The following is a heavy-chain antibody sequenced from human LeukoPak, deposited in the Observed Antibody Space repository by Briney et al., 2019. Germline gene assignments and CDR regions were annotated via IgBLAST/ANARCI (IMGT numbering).Heavy chain of an antibody. J-gene: IGHJ4*02. V-gene: IGHV3-7*01. Sequence: GGSLRLSCVASAFTFSASWMTWVRQATGKGLERVANINEDGSETWYVDSVRGRFTISRDNARNSLYLQMSSLRDDDTAVYYCTRDRGWQQFDYWGQGTLVTVSS. CDR3: TRDRGWQQFDY. D-gene: IGHD5-24*01. CDR2: INEDGSET. CDR1: AFTFSASW.